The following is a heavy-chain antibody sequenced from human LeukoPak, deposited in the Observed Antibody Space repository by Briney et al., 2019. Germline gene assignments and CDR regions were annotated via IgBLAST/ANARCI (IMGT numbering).Heavy chain of an antibody. CDR1: GFTFSSYS. CDR2: ISSSSSYI. D-gene: IGHD3-22*01. J-gene: IGHJ3*02. CDR3: ARDNYYDSSGYYYPEAFDI. Sequence: SGGSLRLSCAASGFTFSSYSMNWVRQAPGKGLEWVSSISSSSSYIYYADSVKGRFTISRDNAKNSLYLQMNSLRAEDTAVYYCARDNYYDSSGYYYPEAFDIWGQGTMVTVSS. V-gene: IGHV3-21*01.